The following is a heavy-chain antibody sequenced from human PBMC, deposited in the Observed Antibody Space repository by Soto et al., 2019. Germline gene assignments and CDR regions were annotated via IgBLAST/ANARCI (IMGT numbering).Heavy chain of an antibody. Sequence: QVQLVQSGAEVKKPGASVKVSCKASGYTFTSYDINWVRQATGQGLEWMGWMNPTSGNTGYAQKFQGRVTMTRNTSISTAYMELSSLRSEDTAVYYCARVSRGEGATTIDYWGQGTLVTVSS. CDR3: ARVSRGEGATTIDY. CDR2: MNPTSGNT. V-gene: IGHV1-8*01. J-gene: IGHJ4*02. D-gene: IGHD1-26*01. CDR1: GYTFTSYD.